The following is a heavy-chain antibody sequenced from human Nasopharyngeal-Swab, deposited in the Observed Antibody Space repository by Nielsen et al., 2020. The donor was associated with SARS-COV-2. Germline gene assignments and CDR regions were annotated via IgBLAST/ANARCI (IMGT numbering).Heavy chain of an antibody. Sequence: WIRQPPGKGLEWVGRIKSKTDGGTTDYAAPVKGRFTISRDDSKNTLYLQMNSLKTEDTAVYYCTTAHNLHRTYYYYMDVWGKGTTVTVSS. CDR3: TTAHNLHRTYYYYMDV. CDR2: IKSKTDGGTT. V-gene: IGHV3-15*01. J-gene: IGHJ6*03. D-gene: IGHD1-20*01.